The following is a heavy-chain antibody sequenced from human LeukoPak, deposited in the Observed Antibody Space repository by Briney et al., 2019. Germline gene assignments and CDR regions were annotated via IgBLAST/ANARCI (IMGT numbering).Heavy chain of an antibody. V-gene: IGHV4-39*01. Sequence: SETLSLTCTVSGGSISSSSYCWGWIRQPPGKGLEWIGSIYYSGSTYYNPSLKSRVTISVDTSKNQFSLKLSSVTAADTAVYYCVVFWSGASHNWGQGTLVTVSS. CDR1: GGSISSSSYC. D-gene: IGHD3-3*01. CDR2: IYYSGST. J-gene: IGHJ4*02. CDR3: VVFWSGASHN.